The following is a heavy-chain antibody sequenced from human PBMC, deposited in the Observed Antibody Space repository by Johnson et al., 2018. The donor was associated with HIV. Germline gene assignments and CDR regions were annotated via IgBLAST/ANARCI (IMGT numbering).Heavy chain of an antibody. D-gene: IGHD5-18*01. Sequence: QVQLVESGGGLVQPGGSLRLSCAASGFTFSSYAMHWVRQAPGKGLEWVAVISYDGSNKYYADSVKGRFTISRDNAKNTLYLQMNSLRAEDTAVYYCARDGRYLVTRGGFDVWGPGTVVTVSS. J-gene: IGHJ3*01. CDR3: ARDGRYLVTRGGFDV. V-gene: IGHV3-30-3*01. CDR2: ISYDGSNK. CDR1: GFTFSSYA.